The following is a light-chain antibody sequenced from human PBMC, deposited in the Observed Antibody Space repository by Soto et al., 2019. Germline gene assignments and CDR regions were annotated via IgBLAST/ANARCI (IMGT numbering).Light chain of an antibody. CDR3: QQCYSSLYT. CDR2: TAS. Sequence: DIQMTQSPSSLSASVGDRVTITCRASQSISTYLHWYQEKPGRPPTLLIYTASSLQSGVPSRFTGSGSGTEFTLTITSLQPEDFATYYCQQCYSSLYTFGPGTKVDI. V-gene: IGKV1-39*01. J-gene: IGKJ3*01. CDR1: QSISTY.